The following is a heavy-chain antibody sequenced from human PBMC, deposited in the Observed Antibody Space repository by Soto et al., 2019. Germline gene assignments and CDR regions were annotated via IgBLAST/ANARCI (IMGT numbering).Heavy chain of an antibody. CDR1: GFTFGDYA. V-gene: IGHV3-49*05. CDR3: TRNLAALDFDY. CDR2: IRSKAYGGTT. J-gene: IGHJ4*02. D-gene: IGHD6-6*01. Sequence: EVQLVESGGALVKPGRSLRLSCTASGFTFGDYAMSWFRQAPGKGLEWVGFIRSKAYGGTTEYAASVKGRFTISRDDSKSIAYLQMNSLKTEDTAVYYCTRNLAALDFDYWGQGTLVTVSS.